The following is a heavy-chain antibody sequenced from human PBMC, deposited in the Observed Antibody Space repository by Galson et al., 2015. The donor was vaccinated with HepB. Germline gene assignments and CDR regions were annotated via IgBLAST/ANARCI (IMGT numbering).Heavy chain of an antibody. V-gene: IGHV3-15*01. CDR2: IKSKTDGGTT. CDR3: TALGIAAAGLFDY. D-gene: IGHD6-13*01. Sequence: SLRLSCAASGFTFSNAWMSWVRQAPGKGLEWVGRIKSKTDGGTTDYAAPVKGRFTISRDDSKNTLYLQMNSLKTEDTAVYYCTALGIAAAGLFDYWGQGTLVTVSS. J-gene: IGHJ4*02. CDR1: GFTFSNAW.